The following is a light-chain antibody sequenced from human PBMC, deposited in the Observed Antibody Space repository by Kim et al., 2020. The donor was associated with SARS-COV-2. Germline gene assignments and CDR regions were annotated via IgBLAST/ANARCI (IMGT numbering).Light chain of an antibody. V-gene: IGKV3-20*01. CDR1: QSVSSSY. CDR3: QQNSSSPWT. CDR2: GAS. Sequence: PGERATLSCRASQSVSSSYSACDQKTPGEAPMLLVDGASSTAGVIPEMFSSGGSGTVFIITISRLADEDSVVYCWQQNSSSPWTFGQGTKVDIK. J-gene: IGKJ1*01.